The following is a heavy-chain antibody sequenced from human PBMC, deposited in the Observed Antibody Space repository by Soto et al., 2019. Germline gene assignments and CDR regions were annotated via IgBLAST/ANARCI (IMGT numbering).Heavy chain of an antibody. J-gene: IGHJ5*02. CDR3: AKESSSSWPPFGVNWFDP. CDR1: GFTFSSYA. V-gene: IGHV3-23*01. D-gene: IGHD6-13*01. Sequence: QPGGSLRLSCAASGFTFSSYAMSWVRQAPGKGLEWVSAISGSGGSTYYADSVKGRFTISRDNSKNTLYLQTNSLRAEDTAVYYCAKESSSSWPPFGVNWFDPWGQGTLVTVSS. CDR2: ISGSGGST.